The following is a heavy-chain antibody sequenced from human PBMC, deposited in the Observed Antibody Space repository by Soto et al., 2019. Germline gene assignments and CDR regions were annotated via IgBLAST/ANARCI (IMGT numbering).Heavy chain of an antibody. Sequence: PGGSLRLSCAATGFTFGFNALSWVRQAPGKGLEWVSSISAGGVSTNYADSVRGRFTISRDNSKNTLYLQMNSLRAEDTAVYYCAKDLYYYDGSGYYVAFDIWGQGTMVTVSS. CDR3: AKDLYYYDGSGYYVAFDI. D-gene: IGHD3-22*01. V-gene: IGHV3-23*01. CDR2: ISAGGVST. J-gene: IGHJ3*02. CDR1: GFTFGFNA.